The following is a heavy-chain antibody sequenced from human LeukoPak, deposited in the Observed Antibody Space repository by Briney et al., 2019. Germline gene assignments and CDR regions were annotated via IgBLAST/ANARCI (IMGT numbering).Heavy chain of an antibody. CDR2: ISAYNGNT. D-gene: IGHD1-26*01. V-gene: IGHV1-18*01. J-gene: IGHJ3*02. Sequence: ASVKVSCKVSGYTFTSYGISWVRQAPGQGLEWMGWISAYNGNTNYAQKLQGRVTMTTDTSTSTADMELRSLRSDDTAVYYCARAGYIGIYDGFDIWGQGTMVTVSS. CDR1: GYTFTSYG. CDR3: ARAGYIGIYDGFDI.